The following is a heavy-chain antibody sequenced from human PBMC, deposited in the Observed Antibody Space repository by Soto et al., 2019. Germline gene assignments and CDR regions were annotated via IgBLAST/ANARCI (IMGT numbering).Heavy chain of an antibody. J-gene: IGHJ4*02. CDR2: ISGSGGST. Sequence: EVQLLESGGGLVQPGGSLRLSCAASGFTFSSYAMSWVRQAPGKGLEWVSAISGSGGSTYYADSVKGRFTISRDNSKNTLYRQMSSLRAEGTAVYYCAKSGVDFWSGPDYWGQGTLVTVSS. CDR1: GFTFSSYA. CDR3: AKSGVDFWSGPDY. D-gene: IGHD3-3*01. V-gene: IGHV3-23*01.